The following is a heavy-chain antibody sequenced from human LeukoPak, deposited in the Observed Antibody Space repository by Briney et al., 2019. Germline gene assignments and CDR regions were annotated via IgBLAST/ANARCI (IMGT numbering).Heavy chain of an antibody. J-gene: IGHJ4*02. CDR2: ISGSGGST. D-gene: IGHD2-2*02. CDR1: GFTFSSYA. CDR3: AKDIVVVPAAIQVPFDY. Sequence: GGSLRLSCAASGFTFSSYAMSWVRQAPGKGLEWVSAISGSGGSTYYADSVKGRFTISRDNSKNTLYLQMNSLRAEDTAVYYCAKDIVVVPAAIQVPFDYWGQGTLVTVSS. V-gene: IGHV3-23*01.